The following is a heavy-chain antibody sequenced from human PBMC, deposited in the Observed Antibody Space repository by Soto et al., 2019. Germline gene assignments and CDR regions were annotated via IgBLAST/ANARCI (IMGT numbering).Heavy chain of an antibody. D-gene: IGHD4-17*01. CDR1: GGSFSGYY. V-gene: IGHV4-34*01. CDR2: INHSGST. J-gene: IGHJ4*02. Sequence: VQLQQWGAGLLKPSETLSLTCAVYGGSFSGYYWSWIRQPPGKGLEWIGEINHSGSTNYNPSLKSRVTISVDTSKNQFSLKLSSVTAADTAVYYCARGPYGDYFDYWGQGTLVTVSS. CDR3: ARGPYGDYFDY.